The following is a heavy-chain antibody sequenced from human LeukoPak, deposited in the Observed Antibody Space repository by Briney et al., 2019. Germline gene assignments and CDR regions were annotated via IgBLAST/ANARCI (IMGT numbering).Heavy chain of an antibody. J-gene: IGHJ4*02. CDR2: IRSKANNYAT. D-gene: IGHD3-3*01. V-gene: IGHV3-73*01. CDR3: TRFYDFGLDY. Sequence: GGSLRLSCAASGFTFSGSAMHWVRQASGQGVEWVGSIRSKANNYATAYAASVKGRFNASRDDSKNTAYLQMNRLKTEDTAVYYCTRFYDFGLDYWGQGTLVTVSS. CDR1: GFTFSGSA.